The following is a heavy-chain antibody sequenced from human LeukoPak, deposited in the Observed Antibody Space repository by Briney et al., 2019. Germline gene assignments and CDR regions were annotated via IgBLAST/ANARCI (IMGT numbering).Heavy chain of an antibody. D-gene: IGHD6-13*01. J-gene: IGHJ4*02. Sequence: GRSLRLSCAASGFTFRPYEMNWVRQAPGKGLEWVSSISSSAGTIYYADSVKGRFTISRDNAKNSLYLQMNSLRAEDTAVYYCASTISWFFYYWGQGTLVTVSS. CDR1: GFTFRPYE. CDR2: ISSSAGTI. V-gene: IGHV3-48*03. CDR3: ASTISWFFYY.